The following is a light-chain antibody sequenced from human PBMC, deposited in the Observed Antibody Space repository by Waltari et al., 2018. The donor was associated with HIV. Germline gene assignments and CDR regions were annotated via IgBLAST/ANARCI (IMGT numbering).Light chain of an antibody. Sequence: QSALTQPASESGSPGPSITISCTGTSSNVGSDDLVSWYQQHPGEAPKLIIYEVTKRPSGVSNRFSGSKSGNTASLTISGLQAEDEADYYCCSCPRSGIRYVFGTGTKVTVL. V-gene: IGLV2-23*02. CDR1: SSNVGSDDL. J-gene: IGLJ1*01. CDR3: CSCPRSGIRYV. CDR2: EVT.